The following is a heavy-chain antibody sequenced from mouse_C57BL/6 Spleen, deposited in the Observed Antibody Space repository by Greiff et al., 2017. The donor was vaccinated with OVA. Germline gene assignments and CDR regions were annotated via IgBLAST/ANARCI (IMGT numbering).Heavy chain of an antibody. CDR1: GYTFTSYW. CDR2: INPSNGGT. Sequence: VQLQQPGTELVKPGASVKLSCKASGYTFTSYWMHWVKQRPGQGLEWIGNINPSNGGTNYNEKFKSKATLTVDKSSSTAYMQLSSLTSEDSAVYYCARWEWEIYYYFDYWGQGTTLTVSS. V-gene: IGHV1-53*01. D-gene: IGHD1-1*01. CDR3: ARWEWEIYYYFDY. J-gene: IGHJ2*01.